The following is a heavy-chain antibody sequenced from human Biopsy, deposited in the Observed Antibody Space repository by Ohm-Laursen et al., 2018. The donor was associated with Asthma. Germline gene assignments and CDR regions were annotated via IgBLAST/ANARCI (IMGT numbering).Heavy chain of an antibody. J-gene: IGHJ6*02. CDR1: GYTFTTYG. CDR2: ISTYNGNT. V-gene: IGHV1-18*01. CDR3: ARDQGSALSGAGMDV. D-gene: IGHD3-9*01. Sequence: ASVKVSCKASGYTFTTYGISWLRQAPGQGLEWMGWISTYNGNTKYGRKVRGRVTMTTDTATSTAYIYLRSLRSDDTAVYYCARDQGSALSGAGMDVWGQGTTVTVSS.